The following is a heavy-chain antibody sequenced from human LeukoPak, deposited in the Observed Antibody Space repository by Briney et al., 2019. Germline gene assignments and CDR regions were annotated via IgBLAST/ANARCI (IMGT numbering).Heavy chain of an antibody. CDR1: VYTFATYY. J-gene: IGHJ4*02. V-gene: IGHV1-46*03. CDR3: ARGHPGSGWSFDY. D-gene: IGHD6-19*01. Sequence: ASVKVSCKPSVYTFATYYMHWLLQSPGQGLEWMGIISPSGGTTNYAKNFQARVTMPNDTSTTTTYMELSSLRSAATAVYYCARGHPGSGWSFDYWGQGTLVTVSS. CDR2: ISPSGGTT.